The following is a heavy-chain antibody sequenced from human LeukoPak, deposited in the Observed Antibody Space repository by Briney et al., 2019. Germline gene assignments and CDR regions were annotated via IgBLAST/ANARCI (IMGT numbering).Heavy chain of an antibody. V-gene: IGHV3-23*01. D-gene: IGHD3-22*01. CDR1: GFTFSSYA. CDR2: ISGSGGST. J-gene: IGHJ5*02. CDR3: AKAEYCYDSSGYGGFWFDP. Sequence: PGGSLRLSCAASGFTFSSYAMSWVRQAPGKGLEWVSAISGSGGSTYYADSVKGRFTISRDNSKNTLYLQMNSLRAEDTAVYYCAKAEYCYDSSGYGGFWFDPWGQGTLVTVSS.